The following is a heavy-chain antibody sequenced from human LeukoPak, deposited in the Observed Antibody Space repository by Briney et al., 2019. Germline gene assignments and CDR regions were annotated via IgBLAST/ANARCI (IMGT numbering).Heavy chain of an antibody. CDR1: GFTFSDYF. J-gene: IGHJ4*02. Sequence: GGSLRLSCAGSGFTFSDYFLTWIRQAPGKGLEWVSGISASGTSIYYADSVKGRFTISRDNARNSLYLQMNSLRAEDTAVYYCARDGGSAWFLDYWGQGTLVTVSS. CDR3: ARDGGSAWFLDY. V-gene: IGHV3-11*04. CDR2: ISASGTSI. D-gene: IGHD6-19*01.